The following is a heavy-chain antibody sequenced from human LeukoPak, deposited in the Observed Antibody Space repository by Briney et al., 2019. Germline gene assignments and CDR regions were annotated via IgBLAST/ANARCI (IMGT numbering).Heavy chain of an antibody. CDR2: IKQDQSEK. V-gene: IGHV3-7*03. J-gene: IGHJ4*02. D-gene: IGHD2-2*01. CDR3: ARSVEEGYCSETSCYAGY. CDR1: GFTFTNYW. Sequence: GVSLSLSCVASGFTFTNYWMTWVRQAPGKGLEWVANIKQDQSEKWYVSSVKGRFTVSRDNAKNSMYLQMNSLRAEDTAIYYCARSVEEGYCSETSCYAGYWGRGTLVTVSS.